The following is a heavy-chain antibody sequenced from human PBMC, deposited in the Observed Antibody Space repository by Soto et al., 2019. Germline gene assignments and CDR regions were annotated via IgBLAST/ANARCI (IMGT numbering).Heavy chain of an antibody. CDR2: ISSSSSTI. J-gene: IGHJ6*02. D-gene: IGHD3-10*01. CDR1: GFTFSSYS. Sequence: PGGSLRLSCAASGFTFSSYSMNWVRQAPGKGLEWVSYISSSSSTIYYADSVKGRFTISRDNAKNSLYLQMNSLRAEDTAVYYCASLYGSGSYFRYYTGMAVSGQGTTVTVSS. V-gene: IGHV3-48*01. CDR3: ASLYGSGSYFRYYTGMAV.